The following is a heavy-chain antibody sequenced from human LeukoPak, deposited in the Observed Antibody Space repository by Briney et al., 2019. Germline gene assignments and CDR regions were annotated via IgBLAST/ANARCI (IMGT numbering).Heavy chain of an antibody. D-gene: IGHD6-13*01. J-gene: IGHJ4*02. CDR2: ISVSSGKT. CDR3: ARGSSWYFDY. V-gene: IGHV1-18*04. CDR1: DYTLSSSG. Sequence: ASVKVSCKASDYTLSSSGINWVRQAPGQGLEWMGWISVSSGKTKYAQKFQGRITMTTDTSTNTAYMDQVSLTSDDTAVYYCARGSSWYFDYWGQGTLVTVSS.